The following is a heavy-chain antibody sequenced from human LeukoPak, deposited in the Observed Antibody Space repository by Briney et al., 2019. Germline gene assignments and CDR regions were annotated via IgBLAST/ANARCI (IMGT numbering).Heavy chain of an antibody. CDR2: ISYDGSNK. CDR1: GFTISSYG. CDR3: AKTLLVRGGAIDI. D-gene: IGHD4-23*01. J-gene: IGHJ3*02. V-gene: IGHV3-30*18. Sequence: GRSLRLSCAASGFTISSYGMHWVRQPPGKGLEWVAVISYDGSNKYYADSVKGRFTISRDNSKNTLYLQMNSLRAKDTAVYYCAKTLLVRGGAIDICGQGTMVTVSS.